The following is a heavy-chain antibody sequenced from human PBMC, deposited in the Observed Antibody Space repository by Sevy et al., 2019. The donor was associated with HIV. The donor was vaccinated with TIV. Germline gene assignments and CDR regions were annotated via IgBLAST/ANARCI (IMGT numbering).Heavy chain of an antibody. CDR1: GFTFSSYE. J-gene: IGHJ1*01. Sequence: GGSLRLSCAASGFTFSSYEMNWVRQAPGKGLEWVSYISSSGSTIYYAASVKGRFTISRDNAKNALYLQMNSLRAEDTAVYYCARGYSPFDIAYGGGDCSKYFQHWGQGTLVTVSS. CDR2: ISSSGSTI. V-gene: IGHV3-48*03. CDR3: ARGYSPFDIAYGGGDCSKYFQH. D-gene: IGHD2-21*02.